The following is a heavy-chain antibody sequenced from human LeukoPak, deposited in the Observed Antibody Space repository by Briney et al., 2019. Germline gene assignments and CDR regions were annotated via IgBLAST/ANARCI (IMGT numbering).Heavy chain of an antibody. CDR2: IYYSGST. D-gene: IGHD2-2*01. CDR1: GDSINTYY. Sequence: SETLSLTCSVSGDSINTYYWSWIRHPPGKGLEWIGYIYYSGSTNYHPSLKNRVTISVDRSKNHFSLKLSSVTAADTAVYYCARTVPAATIWYFDYWGQGTPVTVSS. J-gene: IGHJ4*02. V-gene: IGHV4-59*01. CDR3: ARTVPAATIWYFDY.